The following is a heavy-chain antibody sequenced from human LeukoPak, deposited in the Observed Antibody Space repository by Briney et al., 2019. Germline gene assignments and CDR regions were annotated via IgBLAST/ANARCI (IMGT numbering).Heavy chain of an antibody. J-gene: IGHJ4*02. V-gene: IGHV4-30-4*01. CDR2: IPYSVTT. D-gene: IGHD3-9*01. CDR1: GRSISRGDYY. CDR3: ARDAILSGYPLDY. Sequence: SQTLSLTCTVSGRSISRGDYYGRSLRPPPGKCLELITYIPYSVTTYYNPYLKSRVTISVDTSKNQFSLKLSSVTPADTALYYCARDAILSGYPLDYSGQGTLVTVSS.